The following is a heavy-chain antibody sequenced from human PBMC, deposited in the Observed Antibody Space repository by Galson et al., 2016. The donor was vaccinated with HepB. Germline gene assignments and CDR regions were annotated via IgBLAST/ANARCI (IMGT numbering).Heavy chain of an antibody. V-gene: IGHV3-23*01. Sequence: SLRLSCAASGFPFSSYAMSWVRQAPGKGLEWASAVSGSGFITYYADSVKGRYIISRANSKNTLYLQINSLRAEDTAVYYCARELAIIGTTHWFDPWGQGTRVTVSS. CDR1: GFPFSSYA. J-gene: IGHJ5*02. D-gene: IGHD1-7*01. CDR2: VSGSGFIT. CDR3: ARELAIIGTTHWFDP.